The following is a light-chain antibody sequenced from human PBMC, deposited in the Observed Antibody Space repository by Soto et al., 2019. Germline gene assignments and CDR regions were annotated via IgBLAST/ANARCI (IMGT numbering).Light chain of an antibody. Sequence: NFMLTQPHSVSESPGKTVTISCTRSSGSIASNYVQWYQQRPGSAPTTVIYEDKQSPSGVPDRFSGSTDSSSNSASLTISGLKTEDEADYYCQSYDTSSVVFGGGTKLTVL. CDR3: QSYDTSSVV. CDR1: SGSIASNY. V-gene: IGLV6-57*04. J-gene: IGLJ2*01. CDR2: EDK.